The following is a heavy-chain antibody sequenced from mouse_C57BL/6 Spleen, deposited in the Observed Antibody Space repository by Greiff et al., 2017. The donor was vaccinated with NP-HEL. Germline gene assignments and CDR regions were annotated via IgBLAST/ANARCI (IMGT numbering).Heavy chain of an antibody. D-gene: IGHD2-1*01. CDR3: ARVYYGNWYYFDY. CDR2: IYPGSGST. V-gene: IGHV1-55*01. CDR1: GYTFTSYW. Sequence: VQLQQPGAELVKPGASVKMSCKASGYTFTSYWITWVKQRPGQGLEWIGDIYPGSGSTNYNEKFKSKATLTVDTSSSTAYMQLSSLTSEDSAVYYCARVYYGNWYYFDYWGQGTTLTVSS. J-gene: IGHJ2*01.